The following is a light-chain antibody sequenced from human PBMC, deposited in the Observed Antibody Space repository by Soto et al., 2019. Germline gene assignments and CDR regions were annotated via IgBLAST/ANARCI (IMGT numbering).Light chain of an antibody. CDR2: SAS. CDR1: QSVSSN. V-gene: IGKV3-15*01. CDR3: QQYDIWPIT. J-gene: IGKJ5*01. Sequence: EIVMTQSPATLSVSPGERATLSFRASQSVSSNLAWHQQKPGQAPRLLIYSASTRATGTPARFSGSGSGTEFTLTISSLLSEDIAVYYCQQYDIWPITFGQGTRLEIK.